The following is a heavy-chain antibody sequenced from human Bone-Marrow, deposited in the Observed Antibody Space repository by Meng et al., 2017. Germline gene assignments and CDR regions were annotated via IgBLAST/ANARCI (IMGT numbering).Heavy chain of an antibody. CDR2: ISAYNGNR. CDR3: ARHYLRFLGWLLDFDY. J-gene: IGHJ4*02. D-gene: IGHD3-3*01. CDR1: GHTFTSYG. V-gene: IGHV1-18*01. Sequence: ASAKLFCKASGHTFTSYGISWVRHAPGQGLESMGWISAYNGNRNYAQNLQGRVTMTTYTSTSTAYMELRSLRPDDTAVYYYARHYLRFLGWLLDFDYWGQGTLVTVSS.